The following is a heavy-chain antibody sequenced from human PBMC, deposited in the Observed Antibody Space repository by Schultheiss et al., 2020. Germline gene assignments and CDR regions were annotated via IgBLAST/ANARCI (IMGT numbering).Heavy chain of an antibody. CDR3: ARLVGALDY. CDR1: GFTFSSYA. V-gene: IGHV3-30*03. CDR2: ISYDGSNK. D-gene: IGHD1-26*01. Sequence: GESLKISCAASGFTFSSYAMSWVRQAPGKGLEWVAVISYDGSNKYYADSVKGRFTISRDNAKNSLYLQMNTLRAEDTAVYYCARLVGALDYWGQGTLVTVS. J-gene: IGHJ4*02.